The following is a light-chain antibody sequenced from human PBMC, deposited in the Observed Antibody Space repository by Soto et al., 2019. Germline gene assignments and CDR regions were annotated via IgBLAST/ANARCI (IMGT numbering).Light chain of an antibody. CDR2: GAS. J-gene: IGKJ1*01. V-gene: IGKV3-20*01. CDR3: QAYGHSLWT. CDR1: QSVNSIY. Sequence: VLTQSPGTLSLSPGERATLSCRASQSVNSIYLAWYQQRPGQAPRLLINGASSRATGIPDRFSGSGSGTDFTLTSSRLDPEDFGVYYCQAYGHSLWTFGQATKVEIK.